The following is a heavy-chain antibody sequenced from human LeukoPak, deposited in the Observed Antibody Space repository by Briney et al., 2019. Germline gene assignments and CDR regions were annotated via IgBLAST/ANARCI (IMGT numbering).Heavy chain of an antibody. CDR1: GFIFSSYS. J-gene: IGHJ4*02. CDR3: ARDFHVRNYDIGGYSY. D-gene: IGHD3-22*01. CDR2: ISSSSRTI. V-gene: IGHV3-48*01. Sequence: GGSLRLSCATSGFIFSSYSMNWVRQAPGKGLEWVSYISSSSRTIYYADSAKGRFTISRDNAKNSLYLQMNSLRAEDTAVYYCARDFHVRNYDIGGYSYWGQGTLVTVSS.